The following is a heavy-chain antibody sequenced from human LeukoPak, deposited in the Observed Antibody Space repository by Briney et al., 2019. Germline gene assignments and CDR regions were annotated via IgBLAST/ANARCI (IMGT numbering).Heavy chain of an antibody. CDR3: TRTSPGVPLDF. J-gene: IGHJ4*02. Sequence: SETLSLTCGVSGVSFSGYYWSWIRQPPGKGPEWIGEISHSGSTSFNPSLQSRVTISLDTSRNQFSLNLAFVTAADTAIYYCTRTSPGVPLDFWGQGALVTVSS. CDR2: ISHSGST. V-gene: IGHV4-34*01. D-gene: IGHD7-27*01. CDR1: GVSFSGYY.